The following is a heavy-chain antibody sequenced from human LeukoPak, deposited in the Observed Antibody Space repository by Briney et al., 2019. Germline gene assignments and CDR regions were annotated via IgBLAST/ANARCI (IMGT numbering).Heavy chain of an antibody. CDR1: GYTFTGYY. J-gene: IGHJ4*02. CDR3: ARGGIVATTYFDY. V-gene: IGHV1-2*02. Sequence: ASVKVSCKASGYTFTGYYIHWVRQAPGQGLEWMGWINPNSGGTNYAQKFQGRVTMTRDTSISTAYMDLSRLRSDDTAVYYCARGGIVATTYFDYWGQGTLVTVSS. CDR2: INPNSGGT. D-gene: IGHD5-12*01.